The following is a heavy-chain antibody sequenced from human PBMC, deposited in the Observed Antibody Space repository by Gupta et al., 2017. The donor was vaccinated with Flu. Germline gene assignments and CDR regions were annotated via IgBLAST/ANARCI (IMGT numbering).Heavy chain of an antibody. J-gene: IGHJ4*02. Sequence: QVQLVQSGAEVKKPGSSVKVSCKASGGTFSSYAISWVRQAPGPGLEWMGGIIPIFGTANYAQKFQGRVTITADESTSTAYMELSSLRSEDTAVYYCGGSLYPKRTLTATAMVVIDYWGQGTLVTVSS. V-gene: IGHV1-69*01. CDR1: GGTFSSYA. CDR2: IIPIFGTA. CDR3: GGSLYPKRTLTATAMVVIDY. D-gene: IGHD5-18*01.